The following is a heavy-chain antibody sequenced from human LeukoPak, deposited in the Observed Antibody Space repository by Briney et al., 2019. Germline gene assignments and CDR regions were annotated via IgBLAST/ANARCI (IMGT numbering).Heavy chain of an antibody. Sequence: GGSLRLSCAASGFTFSNFGIHWVCQAPGKGLEWVASISNDGRNNYYIDSVEGRFTISRDNAKNSRYLQMNSLRAEDTAVYYCARGLVAHVGLWNYWGQGSLVTVSS. CDR3: ARGLVAHVGLWNY. CDR2: ISNDGRNN. J-gene: IGHJ4*02. D-gene: IGHD2-15*01. V-gene: IGHV3-30*03. CDR1: GFTFSNFG.